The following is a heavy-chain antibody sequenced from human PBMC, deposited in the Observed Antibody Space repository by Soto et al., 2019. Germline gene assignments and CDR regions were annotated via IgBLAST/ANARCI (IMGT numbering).Heavy chain of an antibody. J-gene: IGHJ4*02. V-gene: IGHV3-48*02. CDR2: ISSGSSAI. D-gene: IGHD3-10*01. Sequence: HPGGSLRLSCVASGFTFSIYSMTWVRQAPGKGLEWVSYISSGSSAIYYADSVRGRFTISRDNAKNSLFLQMNSLRDEDTAVYYCARGRLWSFDFWGQGTLVTVSS. CDR1: GFTFSIYS. CDR3: ARGRLWSFDF.